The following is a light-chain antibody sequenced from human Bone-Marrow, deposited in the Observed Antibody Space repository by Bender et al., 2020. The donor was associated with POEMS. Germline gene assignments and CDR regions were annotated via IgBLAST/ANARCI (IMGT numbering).Light chain of an antibody. V-gene: IGLV3-21*02. CDR1: NIGSQS. CDR2: DDS. J-gene: IGLJ3*02. CDR3: HTTDSCGTSWV. Sequence: SYVLTQPPSVSVAPGQTARITCGGNNIGSQSVHWYQQRPGQAPVLVVFDDSDRPSGIPERFSGSNSGNTATLTITRVEAGHEADYYCHTTDSCGTSWVFGGGTRLPVL.